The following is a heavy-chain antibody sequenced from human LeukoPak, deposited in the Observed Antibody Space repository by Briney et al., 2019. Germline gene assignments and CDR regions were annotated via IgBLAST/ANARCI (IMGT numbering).Heavy chain of an antibody. Sequence: GASVKVSCKTSGHSMNTFGITWVRQAPGQGLEWMGWISVYNGNTNYAQKLQGRVTMTTDTSTSTAYMELRSLRSDDTAMYYCARDISMIVVVKNAFEIWGQGTMVTVSS. J-gene: IGHJ3*02. CDR3: ARDISMIVVVKNAFEI. CDR2: ISVYNGNT. D-gene: IGHD3-22*01. CDR1: GHSMNTFG. V-gene: IGHV1-18*01.